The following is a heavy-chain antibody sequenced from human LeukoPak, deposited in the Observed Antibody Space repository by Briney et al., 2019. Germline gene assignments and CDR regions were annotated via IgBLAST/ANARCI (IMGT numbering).Heavy chain of an antibody. CDR1: GGSFSGYY. Sequence: SETLSLTCAVYGGSFSGYYWSWIRQPPGKGLEWIGEINHSGSTNYNPSLKSRVTISVDTSKNQISLKLSSVTAADTAVYYCARGLTDFDYWGQGTLVTVSS. J-gene: IGHJ4*02. D-gene: IGHD2-21*02. CDR2: INHSGST. CDR3: ARGLTDFDY. V-gene: IGHV4-34*01.